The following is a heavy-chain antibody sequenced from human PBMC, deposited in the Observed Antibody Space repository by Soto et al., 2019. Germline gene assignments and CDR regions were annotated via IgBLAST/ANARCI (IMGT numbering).Heavy chain of an antibody. D-gene: IGHD2-2*01. V-gene: IGHV3-23*01. J-gene: IGHJ6*02. CDR3: ASYIPGVRYYGLDV. CDR1: GFTFSSYA. Sequence: EVQLLESGGGLVQPGGSLRLSCAASGFTFSSYAMKWVRQAPGKGLEWVSVIGASGTPTYYADSVKGRFTISRDTSGNTLFLEMCSLRAEDTAVYYCASYIPGVRYYGLDVWGQGTTVTVSS. CDR2: IGASGTPT.